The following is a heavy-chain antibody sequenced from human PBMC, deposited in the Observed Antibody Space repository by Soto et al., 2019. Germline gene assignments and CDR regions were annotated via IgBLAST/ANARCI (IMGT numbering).Heavy chain of an antibody. J-gene: IGHJ4*02. CDR2: ISCCGGSA. Sequence: PGGSLRLSCVASGFNFKKFAMAWVRQAAGEGLEWVSGISCCGGSASHADSVKGRFSIARDDSKNTVSLQLNSLRVEDTAQYYCAKADGQQWLIPHLDNWGQGTLVTVSS. D-gene: IGHD6-19*01. V-gene: IGHV3-23*01. CDR3: AKADGQQWLIPHLDN. CDR1: GFNFKKFA.